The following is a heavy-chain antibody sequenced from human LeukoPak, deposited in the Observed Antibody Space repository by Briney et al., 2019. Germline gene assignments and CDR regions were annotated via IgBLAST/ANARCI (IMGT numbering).Heavy chain of an antibody. CDR3: ATYLWSGYFTPYGMDV. CDR2: VSSSSSTI. CDR1: GFIFSSYA. Sequence: GGSLRLSCAASGFIFSSYAMSWVRQAPGKGLEWVSYVSSSSSTIYYADSVKGRFTISRDNAKNSLYLQMNSLRAEDTAVYYCATYLWSGYFTPYGMDVWGQGTTVTVSS. V-gene: IGHV3-48*01. D-gene: IGHD3-3*01. J-gene: IGHJ6*02.